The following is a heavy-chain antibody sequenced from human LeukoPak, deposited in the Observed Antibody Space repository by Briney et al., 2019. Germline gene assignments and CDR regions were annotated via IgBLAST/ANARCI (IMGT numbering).Heavy chain of an antibody. CDR3: ARGIPSVHYYYYMGV. CDR1: GYTFTTYG. CDR2: IIPIFGTA. D-gene: IGHD2-8*01. Sequence: SVKVSCKASGYTFTTYGITWVRQAPGQGLEWMGGIIPIFGTANYAQKFQGRVTITADESTSTAYMELSSLRSEDTAVYYCARGIPSVHYYYYMGVWGKGTTVTVSS. V-gene: IGHV1-69*13. J-gene: IGHJ6*03.